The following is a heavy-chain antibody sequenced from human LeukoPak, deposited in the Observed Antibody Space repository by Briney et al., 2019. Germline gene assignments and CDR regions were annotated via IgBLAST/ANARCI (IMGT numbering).Heavy chain of an antibody. CDR1: GFTLSTYA. CDR2: ISSNGGST. Sequence: GGSLRLSCSPSGFTLSTYAMHWVRQAPGKGLEYVSAISSNGGSTYYADSVRGRFTISRDNSKNTLYLQMSSLRAEDTAVYYCVKYSSRGGDYWGQGTLVTVSS. D-gene: IGHD6-13*01. V-gene: IGHV3-64D*09. CDR3: VKYSSRGGDY. J-gene: IGHJ4*02.